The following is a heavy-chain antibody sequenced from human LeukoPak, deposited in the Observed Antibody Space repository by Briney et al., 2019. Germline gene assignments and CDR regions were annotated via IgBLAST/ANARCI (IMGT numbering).Heavy chain of an antibody. CDR2: IYYSGST. D-gene: IGHD5-24*01. J-gene: IGHJ4*02. CDR1: GGSISSYY. CDR3: ARKRDGYNFNFDY. Sequence: PSETLSLTCTVSGGSISSYYWSWIRQPPGKALEWIGYIYYSGSTNYNPSLKSRVTISVDTSKNQFSLKLSSVTAADTVVYYCARKRDGYNFNFDYWGQGTLVTVSS. V-gene: IGHV4-59*01.